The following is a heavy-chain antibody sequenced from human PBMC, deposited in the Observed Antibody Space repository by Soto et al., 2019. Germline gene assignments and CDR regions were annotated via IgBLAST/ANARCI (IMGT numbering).Heavy chain of an antibody. Sequence: GGSLRLSCAASGFTFSSYAMSWVRQAPGKGLEWVSAISGSGGSTYYADSVKGRFNISRDNSKNTLYLQMNSLRAEDTAVYYCAEFTSVAGTGYWGQGTLVTVSS. D-gene: IGHD6-19*01. CDR3: AEFTSVAGTGY. V-gene: IGHV3-23*01. CDR2: ISGSGGST. J-gene: IGHJ4*02. CDR1: GFTFSSYA.